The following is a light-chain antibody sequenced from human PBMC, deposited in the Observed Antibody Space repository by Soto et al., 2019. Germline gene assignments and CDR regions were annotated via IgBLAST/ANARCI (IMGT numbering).Light chain of an antibody. Sequence: DVQMTQSPSSLSASVGDRVTITCRASQSVSIYLNWYQQKPGKAPNLLISAASSLHSGVPSRFSDSRSGTDVTLTISSLQTENFEHYYCQQSYSTHPWTFGQGTKVDIK. CDR3: QQSYSTHPWT. CDR1: QSVSIY. CDR2: AAS. V-gene: IGKV1-39*01. J-gene: IGKJ1*01.